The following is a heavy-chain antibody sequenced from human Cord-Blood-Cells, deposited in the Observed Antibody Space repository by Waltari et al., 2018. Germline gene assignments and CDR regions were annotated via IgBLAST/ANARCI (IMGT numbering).Heavy chain of an antibody. J-gene: IGHJ4*02. CDR1: GGSISSYY. Sequence: QVQLQESGPGLVKPSETLSLTCTVSGGSISSYYWSWIRQPPGKGLEWIGYIYYSGSTNYNPSRKSRVTISVDTSKNQFSLKLSSVTAADTAVYYCARAPAMVTPWDYWGQGTLVTVSS. CDR3: ARAPAMVTPWDY. CDR2: IYYSGST. V-gene: IGHV4-59*01. D-gene: IGHD5-18*01.